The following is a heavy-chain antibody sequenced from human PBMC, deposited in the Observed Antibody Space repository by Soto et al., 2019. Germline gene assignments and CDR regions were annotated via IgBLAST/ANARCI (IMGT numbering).Heavy chain of an antibody. Sequence: ASVKVSCKASAYTLTNYYVHWVRQAPGQGLEWMGMTNPSRGDTAYAQKFQGRVTMTSDTSTGTVYMELSSLRSEDTAVYYCLRDLVGRTGLGYWGQGTLVTVSS. V-gene: IGHV1-46*01. CDR2: TNPSRGDT. CDR1: AYTLTNYY. D-gene: IGHD1-26*01. J-gene: IGHJ4*02. CDR3: LRDLVGRTGLGY.